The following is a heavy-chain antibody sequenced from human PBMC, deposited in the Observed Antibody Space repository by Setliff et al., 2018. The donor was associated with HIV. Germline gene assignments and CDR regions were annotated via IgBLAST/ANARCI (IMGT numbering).Heavy chain of an antibody. J-gene: IGHJ4*02. CDR3: VNPSGAMGDFDS. V-gene: IGHV4-30-4*01. Sequence: SETLSLTCTVSGGSISSGGYYWTWIRQHPGKGLEWIGYISYSGSTYYNPSLKSRVTISVDTSKNQFSLKLSSVTAADTAVYYCVNPSGAMGDFDSWGQGTLVTVSS. CDR1: GGSISSGGYY. CDR2: ISYSGST. D-gene: IGHD3-16*01.